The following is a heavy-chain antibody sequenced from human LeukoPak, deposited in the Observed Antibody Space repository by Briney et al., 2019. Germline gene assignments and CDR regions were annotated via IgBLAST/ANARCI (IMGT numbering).Heavy chain of an antibody. CDR3: ARGGVVPVGYYYYGMDV. J-gene: IGHJ6*02. D-gene: IGHD2-2*01. CDR1: GYTFTGYY. V-gene: IGHV1-2*02. CDR2: INPNSGGT. Sequence: ASVKVSCKASGYTFTGYYMHWVRQAPAQGLEWMGWINPNSGGTNYAQKFQGRVTMTRDTSISTAYMELSRLRSDDTAVYYCARGGVVPVGYYYYGMDVWGQGTTVTVSS.